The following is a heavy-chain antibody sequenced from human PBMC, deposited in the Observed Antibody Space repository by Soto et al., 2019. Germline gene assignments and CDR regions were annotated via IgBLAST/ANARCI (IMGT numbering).Heavy chain of an antibody. D-gene: IGHD3-10*01. CDR3: ARETTGSYFDY. CDR2: ISGYNGNT. CDR1: GYTFTSYG. J-gene: IGHJ4*02. V-gene: IGHV1-18*01. Sequence: ASVKVSCKASGYTFTSYGISWVRQAPGQGLEWMGWISGYNGNTNYAQKLQGRVTMTTDTSTSTAYMEMRSLRSDDTAVYYGARETTGSYFDYWGQGTLVTVSS.